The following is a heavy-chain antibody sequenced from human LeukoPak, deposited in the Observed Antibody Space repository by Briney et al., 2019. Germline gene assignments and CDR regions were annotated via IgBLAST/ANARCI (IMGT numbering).Heavy chain of an antibody. CDR1: GDSISSYY. CDR3: ARMASAGPVLDQ. Sequence: SETLSLSCTVSGDSISSYYWSCIRQPPGKGLELIGYIYHSGSTDYNPSLKSRVTISMDTSRNQFSLKVNSVTAADTAVFYCARMASAGPVLDQWGQGTLVTVSS. J-gene: IGHJ4*02. D-gene: IGHD6-13*01. V-gene: IGHV4-59*13. CDR2: IYHSGST.